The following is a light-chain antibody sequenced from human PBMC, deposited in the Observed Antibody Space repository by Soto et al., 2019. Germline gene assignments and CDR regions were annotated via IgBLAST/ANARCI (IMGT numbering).Light chain of an antibody. CDR1: SSDVGVYNY. J-gene: IGLJ3*02. CDR3: SSYTITSTLV. Sequence: QSALTQPASVSGSPGQSITISCTGTSSDVGVYNYVSWYQQHPGKAPKVMIYEVSNRPSGVSNRFSGSKSGNTASLTISGLQAEDEADYYCSSYTITSTLVFGGGTKVTVL. V-gene: IGLV2-14*01. CDR2: EVS.